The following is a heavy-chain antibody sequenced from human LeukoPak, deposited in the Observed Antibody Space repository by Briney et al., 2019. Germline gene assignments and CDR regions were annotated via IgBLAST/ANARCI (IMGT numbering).Heavy chain of an antibody. CDR1: GFTFSSYA. Sequence: GVSLRLSCAASGFTFSSYAMNWVRQSPGKGVEWLSAISGSGGSTYYADSVKGRFTISRDNSENTLYLRMNSLRAEDTAVYYCAKDRRNTVPTISDYWGQGTLVTVSS. J-gene: IGHJ4*02. CDR3: AKDRRNTVPTISDY. V-gene: IGHV3-23*01. CDR2: ISGSGGST. D-gene: IGHD5-12*01.